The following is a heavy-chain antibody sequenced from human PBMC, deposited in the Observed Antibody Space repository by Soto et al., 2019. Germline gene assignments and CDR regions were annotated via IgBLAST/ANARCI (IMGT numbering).Heavy chain of an antibody. CDR3: ARSSGGNFGIIIEGSNWFDP. V-gene: IGHV1-46*01. D-gene: IGHD3-3*01. CDR2: INPYGGST. Sequence: ASVKVSCKAPGDTFTSYYLNWLRQAPGQGLAWMGVINPYGGSTKYAQKFQGRVTMTRDTSRSTVYMELRSLRSDDTAIYYCARSSGGNFGIIIEGSNWFDPRGQGTLVTVSS. J-gene: IGHJ5*02. CDR1: GDTFTSYY.